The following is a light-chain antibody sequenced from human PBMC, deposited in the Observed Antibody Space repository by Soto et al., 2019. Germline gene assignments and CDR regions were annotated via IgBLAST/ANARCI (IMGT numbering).Light chain of an antibody. CDR2: GAS. V-gene: IGKV3-15*01. Sequence: EIVMTQSPATLSVSPVERATLPGMASQSVNINLAWYQQKPGQAPRLLIFGASARATGIPARFSGSGSGTDFTLTISSLQSEDFAVYYCQQHSNWPWTFGQGTKVDI. J-gene: IGKJ1*01. CDR3: QQHSNWPWT. CDR1: QSVNIN.